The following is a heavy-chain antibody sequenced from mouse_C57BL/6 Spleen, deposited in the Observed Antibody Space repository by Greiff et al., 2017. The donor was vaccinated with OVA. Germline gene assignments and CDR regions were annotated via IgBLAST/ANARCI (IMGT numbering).Heavy chain of an antibody. V-gene: IGHV5-17*01. Sequence: EVHLVESGGGLVKPGGSLKLSCAASGFTFSDYGMHWVRQAPEKGLEWVAYISSGSSTIYYADTVKGRFTISRDNAKNTLFLQMTSLRSEDTAMYYCATTVVANGYFDYWGQGTTLTVSS. J-gene: IGHJ2*01. CDR2: ISSGSSTI. D-gene: IGHD1-1*01. CDR1: GFTFSDYG. CDR3: ATTVVANGYFDY.